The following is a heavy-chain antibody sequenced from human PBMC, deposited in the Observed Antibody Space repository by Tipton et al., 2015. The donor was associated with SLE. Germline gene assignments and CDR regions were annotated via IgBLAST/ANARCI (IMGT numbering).Heavy chain of an antibody. CDR1: GDSISSGGYY. J-gene: IGHJ4*02. D-gene: IGHD6-6*01. CDR3: ARQYSSSSDYFDY. CDR2: INHSGST. Sequence: TLSLTCTVSGDSISSGGYYWSWIRQPPGKGLEWIGEINHSGSTNYNPSLKSRVTISVDTSKNQFSLKLTSVTAADTAVYYCARQYSSSSDYFDYWGQGTLVTVSS. V-gene: IGHV4-39*01.